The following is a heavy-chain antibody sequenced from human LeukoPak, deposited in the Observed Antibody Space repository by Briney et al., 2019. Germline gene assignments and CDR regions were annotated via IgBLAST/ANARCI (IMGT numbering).Heavy chain of an antibody. D-gene: IGHD3-10*01. CDR3: ARGVKVRGVNYYGMDV. CDR1: GFTFSTYS. J-gene: IGHJ6*02. V-gene: IGHV3-48*04. Sequence: QPGGSLRLSCAASGFTFSTYSMNWVRQAPGKGLEWVSYINSSSSIIFYADSVKGRFTISRDDAKNSLYLQMDSLRAEDTAVYYCARGVKVRGVNYYGMDVWGQGTTVTVSS. CDR2: INSSSSII.